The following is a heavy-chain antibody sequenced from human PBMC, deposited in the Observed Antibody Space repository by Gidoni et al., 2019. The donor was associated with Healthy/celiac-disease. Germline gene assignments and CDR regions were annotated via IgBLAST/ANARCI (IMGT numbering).Heavy chain of an antibody. Sequence: QITLKESGPTLVKPTQTLTLTCTFSGFSLSTSGVRVGWIRQPPGKALEWLALIYWDDDKRYSPSLKSRLTITKDTAKNQVVLTMTNMDPVDTATYYCAHRGYCSGGSCYSRAFDYWGQGPLVTVSS. CDR1: GFSLSTSGVR. V-gene: IGHV2-5*02. J-gene: IGHJ4*02. D-gene: IGHD2-15*01. CDR2: IYWDDDK. CDR3: AHRGYCSGGSCYSRAFDY.